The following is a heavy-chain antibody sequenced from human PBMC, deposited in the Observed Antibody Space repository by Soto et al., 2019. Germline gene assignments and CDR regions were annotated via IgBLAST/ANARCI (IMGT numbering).Heavy chain of an antibody. CDR1: GFTFSTYW. Sequence: VRLVESGGGLVQPGGSLRLSCAASGFTFSTYWMTWVRRPPGKGLEWVANLDQDGSERYYVDSVRGRFTISRDNAKNSLYLQMNSLRAEDTAVYYCVCGGNFFVYWGQGTLVTVSP. CDR3: VCGGNFFVY. CDR2: LDQDGSER. D-gene: IGHD3-16*01. J-gene: IGHJ4*02. V-gene: IGHV3-7*01.